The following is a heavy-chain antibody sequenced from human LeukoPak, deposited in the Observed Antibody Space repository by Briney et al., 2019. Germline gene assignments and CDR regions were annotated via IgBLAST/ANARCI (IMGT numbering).Heavy chain of an antibody. CDR1: RYTLTELS. J-gene: IGHJ6*02. Sequence: ASVKVSCKVSRYTLTELSMHWVRQAPGKGLEWMGGFDPEDGETIYAQKFQGRVTMTEDTSTDTAYMELSSLRSEDTAVYYCATASSVGATNGPFGPRYYYYGMDVWGQGTTVSVSS. D-gene: IGHD1-26*01. V-gene: IGHV1-24*01. CDR2: FDPEDGET. CDR3: ATASSVGATNGPFGPRYYYYGMDV.